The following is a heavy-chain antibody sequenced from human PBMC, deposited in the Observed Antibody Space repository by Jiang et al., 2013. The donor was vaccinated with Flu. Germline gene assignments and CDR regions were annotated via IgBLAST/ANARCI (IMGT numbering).Heavy chain of an antibody. Sequence: GSGLVKPSETLSLTCTVSGGSISSSSYYWGWIRQPPGKGLEWIGSIYYSGSTYYNPSLKSRVTISVDTSKNQFSLKLSSVTAADTAVYYCAVPGQLYLRRLVGAFDIWGQGTMVTVSS. J-gene: IGHJ3*02. CDR3: AVPGQLYLRRLVGAFDI. D-gene: IGHD5-12*01. V-gene: IGHV4-39*01. CDR1: GGSISSSSYY. CDR2: IYYSGST.